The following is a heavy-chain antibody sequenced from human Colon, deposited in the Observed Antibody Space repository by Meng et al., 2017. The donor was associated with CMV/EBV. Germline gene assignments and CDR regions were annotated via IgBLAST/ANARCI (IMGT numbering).Heavy chain of an antibody. J-gene: IGHJ4*02. CDR2: INTNTGNP. CDR3: ARVMYYDILTGPSFDY. Sequence: SGYTFTSYAMNWVRKAPGQGLAWMGWINTNTGNPTYAQGFTGHFVFSLDTSVSTAYLQISSLKAEDTAVYYCARVMYYDILTGPSFDYWGQGTLVTVSS. V-gene: IGHV7-4-1*02. D-gene: IGHD3-9*01. CDR1: GYTFTSYA.